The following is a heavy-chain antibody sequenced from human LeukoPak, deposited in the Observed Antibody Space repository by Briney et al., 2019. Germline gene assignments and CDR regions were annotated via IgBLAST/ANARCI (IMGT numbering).Heavy chain of an antibody. CDR2: ISYDGSNK. D-gene: IGHD6-19*01. Sequence: GGSLRLSCAASGFSFSSYGMHWVRQAPGKGLEWVAVISYDGSNKYYADSVKGRFTISRDNSKNTLYLQMNSLRAEDTSVYYCAKDGREQWLFDYWGQGTLVTVSS. J-gene: IGHJ4*02. CDR1: GFSFSSYG. CDR3: AKDGREQWLFDY. V-gene: IGHV3-30*18.